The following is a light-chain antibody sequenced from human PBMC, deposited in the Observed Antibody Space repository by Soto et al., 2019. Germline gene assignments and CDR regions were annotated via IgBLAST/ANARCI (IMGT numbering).Light chain of an antibody. Sequence: DIQMTQSPSTLSASVGDRVTITCRASQSISSWLAWYQQKPGKAPKSLIYKASILESGVTSRFSGSGSGTEFPLTISSLQPDEFATYYYQQYNSYLYTFGQGTKLEIK. CDR1: QSISSW. CDR3: QQYNSYLYT. CDR2: KAS. V-gene: IGKV1-5*03. J-gene: IGKJ2*01.